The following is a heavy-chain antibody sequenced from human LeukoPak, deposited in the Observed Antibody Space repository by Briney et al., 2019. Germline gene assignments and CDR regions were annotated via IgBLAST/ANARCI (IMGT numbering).Heavy chain of an antibody. V-gene: IGHV4-59*12. J-gene: IGHJ3*02. CDR1: GGSISSYY. CDR3: ARDLTRITMIVVDDAFDI. Sequence: SETLSLTCTVSGGSISSYYWSWIRQPPGKGLEWIGYIYYSGSTNYNPSLKSRVTMSVDTSKNQFSLKLSSVTAADTAVYYCARDLTRITMIVVDDAFDIWGQGTMVTVSS. CDR2: IYYSGST. D-gene: IGHD3-22*01.